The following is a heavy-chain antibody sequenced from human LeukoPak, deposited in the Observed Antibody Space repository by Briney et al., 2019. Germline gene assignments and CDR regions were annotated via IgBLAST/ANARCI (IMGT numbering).Heavy chain of an antibody. D-gene: IGHD3-10*01. J-gene: IGHJ4*02. CDR1: GYTFTGYY. V-gene: IGHV1-2*02. CDR2: INPNSGGT. Sequence: VASVKVSCKASGYTFTGYYMHWVRQAPGQGLEWMGWINPNSGGTNYAQKFQGRVTMTRDTSISTAYMELSRLRSDDTAVYYCARGGTFHRPYMVRGVIIAVYFDYWGQGTLVTVSS. CDR3: ARGGTFHRPYMVRGVIIAVYFDY.